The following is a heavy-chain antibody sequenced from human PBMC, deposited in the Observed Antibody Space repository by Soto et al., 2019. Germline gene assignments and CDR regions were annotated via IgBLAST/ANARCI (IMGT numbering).Heavy chain of an antibody. CDR1: GGSISSGGFY. Sequence: QVQLQESGPGLVKPSQTLSLTCTVSGGSISSGGFYWSWIRQHPGKGLEWIGYIYYSGSTYYNPSLKSRVTISVDTSKNQFSLKLSSVTAADTAVYCCARTSLRGAFDYWGQGTLVTVSS. D-gene: IGHD6-25*01. CDR2: IYYSGST. J-gene: IGHJ4*02. CDR3: ARTSLRGAFDY. V-gene: IGHV4-31*03.